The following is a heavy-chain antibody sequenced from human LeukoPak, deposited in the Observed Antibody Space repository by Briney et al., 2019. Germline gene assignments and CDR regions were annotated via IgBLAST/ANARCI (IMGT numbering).Heavy chain of an antibody. J-gene: IGHJ5*02. CDR3: ARVTAMVFEGFDP. Sequence: ASVKVSCKASGYTFTNYGISWVRQAPGQGLECMGWISAYNGNTNYAQRFQGRVTMTTDTSTSTAYMELGSLRSDDTAVYYCARVTAMVFEGFDPWGQGTLVTVSS. CDR1: GYTFTNYG. CDR2: ISAYNGNT. V-gene: IGHV1-18*01. D-gene: IGHD5-18*01.